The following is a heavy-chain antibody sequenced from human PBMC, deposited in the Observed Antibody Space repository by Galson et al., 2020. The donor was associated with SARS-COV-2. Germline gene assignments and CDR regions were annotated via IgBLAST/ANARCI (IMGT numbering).Heavy chain of an antibody. CDR2: ISAYNGNT. D-gene: IGHD3-22*01. CDR1: GYTFTSYG. CDR3: ARVNTMIGLEAYFDY. V-gene: IGHV1-18*01. J-gene: IGHJ4*02. Sequence: GESLKISCKASGYTFTSYGISWVRQAPGQGLEWMGWISAYNGNTNYAQKLQGRVTMTTDTSTSTAYMELRSLRSDDTAVYYCARVNTMIGLEAYFDYWGQGTLVTVSS.